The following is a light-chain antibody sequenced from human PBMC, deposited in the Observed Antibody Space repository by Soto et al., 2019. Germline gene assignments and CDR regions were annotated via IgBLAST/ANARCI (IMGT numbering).Light chain of an antibody. CDR1: SSDVGAYKC. CDR3: SSYTRSSTLYV. Sequence: QSALTQPASVSGAPGEWISISCTGASSDVGAYKCVCWCKQRPGKAPQLMLYEVTNRASGVPDRFSGSKSGNTAYLTISGLQAEDEADYYCSSYTRSSTLYVFGTGTKVTVL. J-gene: IGLJ1*01. CDR2: EVT. V-gene: IGLV2-14*01.